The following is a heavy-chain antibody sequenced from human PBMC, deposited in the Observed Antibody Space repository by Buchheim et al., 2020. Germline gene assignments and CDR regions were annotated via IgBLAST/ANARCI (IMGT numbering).Heavy chain of an antibody. D-gene: IGHD2-15*01. J-gene: IGHJ4*02. CDR3: ARAVVVVAATDPDY. CDR2: ISYDGSNK. CDR1: GFTFSSYA. Sequence: QVQLVESGGGVVQPGRSLRLSCAASGFTFSSYAMHWVRQAPGKGLEWVAVISYDGSNKYYADSVKGRFTISRDNSKNTLSLQMNSLRAEDTAVYYCARAVVVVAATDPDYWGQGTL. V-gene: IGHV3-30-3*01.